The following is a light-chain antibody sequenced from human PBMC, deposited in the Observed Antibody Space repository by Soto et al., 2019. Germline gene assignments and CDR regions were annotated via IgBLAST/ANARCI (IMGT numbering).Light chain of an antibody. CDR1: SSDVDGYNY. V-gene: IGLV2-11*01. CDR3: CSYAGSYTSYV. Sequence: LAQPRSVSGSPGQSVTISCTGTSSDVDGYNYVSWYQQHPGKAPKLMIYDVSERPSGVPDRFSGSKSGNTASLTISGLQAEDEADYYCCSYAGSYTSYVFGTGTKVTVL. J-gene: IGLJ1*01. CDR2: DVS.